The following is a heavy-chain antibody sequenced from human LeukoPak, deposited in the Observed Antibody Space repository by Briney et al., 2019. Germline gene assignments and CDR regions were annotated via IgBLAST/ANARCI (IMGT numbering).Heavy chain of an antibody. V-gene: IGHV1-8*03. D-gene: IGHD6-13*01. CDR2: MNPNSGNT. J-gene: IGHJ6*03. Sequence: ASVKVSCKASGYTFTSYDINWVRQATGQGLEWMGWMNPNSGNTGYAQKFQGRVTITRNTSISTAYMELSSLRSEDTAVYYCARGAAGTWVYYYYMDVWGKGTTVTASS. CDR1: GYTFTSYD. CDR3: ARGAAGTWVYYYYMDV.